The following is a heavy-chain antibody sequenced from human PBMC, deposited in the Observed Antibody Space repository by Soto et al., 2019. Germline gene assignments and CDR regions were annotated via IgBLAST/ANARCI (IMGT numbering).Heavy chain of an antibody. CDR1: GGSISTSNW. CDR3: ARGLISGSHYSGGWYYFDS. Sequence: SETPSLTCAVSGGSISTSNWWSWVRQPPGKGLEWIGEVYRTGSANYNPSLKSRVTISVHTSSSQFSLELSSVTAADTAVYYCARGLISGSHYSGGWYYFDSWGQGTQVTVSS. CDR2: VYRTGSA. V-gene: IGHV4-4*02. J-gene: IGHJ4*02. D-gene: IGHD1-26*01.